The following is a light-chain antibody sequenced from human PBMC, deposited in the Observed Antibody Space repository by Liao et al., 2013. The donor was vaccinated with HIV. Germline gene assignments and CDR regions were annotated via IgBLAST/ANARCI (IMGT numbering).Light chain of an antibody. CDR1: KLGNKY. J-gene: IGLJ1*01. Sequence: SYELTQPPSVSVSPGQTATITCSGDKLGNKYVCWYQQKAGQSPVLVIYQDNKRHSGIPERFSGSNSGNTATLTISGTQATDEAVYYCQAWDSGTGVFGTGTKVTVL. CDR3: QAWDSGTGV. CDR2: QDN. V-gene: IGLV3-1*01.